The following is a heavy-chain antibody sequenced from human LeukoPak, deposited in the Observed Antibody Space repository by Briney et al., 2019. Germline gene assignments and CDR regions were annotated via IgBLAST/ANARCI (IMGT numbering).Heavy chain of an antibody. D-gene: IGHD4-17*01. CDR3: AKSQTTVISDDAFAI. CDR2: ISYDGSNK. V-gene: IGHV3-30*18. J-gene: IGHJ3*02. Sequence: PGRSLRLSCAASGFTFTSYGMHWVRRTPGKGLEWVAVISYDGSNKYYADSVKGRFTISRDNSKNTLYLQMNSLRAEDTAVYYCAKSQTTVISDDAFAIWGQGTMVTVSS. CDR1: GFTFTSYG.